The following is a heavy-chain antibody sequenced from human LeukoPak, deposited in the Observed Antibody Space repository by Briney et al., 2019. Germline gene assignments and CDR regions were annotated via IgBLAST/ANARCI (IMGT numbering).Heavy chain of an antibody. CDR2: INSDGSST. CDR1: GFTFSSYW. D-gene: IGHD1-26*01. J-gene: IGHJ4*02. CDR3: ARVSWESAVDY. Sequence: GGSLRLSCAASGFTFSSYWMHWVRQAPGKGLVWVSRINSDGSSTSYADSVKGRFTISRDNAKNSLYLQMNSLRAEDTAVYYCARVSWESAVDYWGQGTLVTVSS. V-gene: IGHV3-74*01.